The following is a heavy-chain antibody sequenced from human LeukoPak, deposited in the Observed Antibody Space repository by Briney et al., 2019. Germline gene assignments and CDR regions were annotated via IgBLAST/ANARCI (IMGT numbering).Heavy chain of an antibody. V-gene: IGHV3-21*04. J-gene: IGHJ4*02. CDR3: AKDLRGLWDY. CDR1: GVTFSGYS. D-gene: IGHD2-21*01. CDR2: ITATSLHI. Sequence: GGSLRLSCAASGVTFSGYSMNWVRQAPGKGLEWVSAITATSLHIYYADSVKGRFTISRDNAKNSLYLQMNSLRAEDTALYYCAKDLRGLWDYWGQGTLVTVSS.